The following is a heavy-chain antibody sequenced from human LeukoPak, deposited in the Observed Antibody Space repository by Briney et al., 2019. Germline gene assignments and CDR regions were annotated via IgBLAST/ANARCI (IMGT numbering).Heavy chain of an antibody. CDR3: ARGIAAALSAFDI. V-gene: IGHV3-7*01. D-gene: IGHD6-13*01. Sequence: GGSLRLSCAASGFTFSSYWMTWVRQAPGKGLEWVANIKQDGSEKYYVDSVKGRFTISRDNAKNSLYLQMNSLRAEDTAVYYCARGIAAALSAFDIWGQGTMVTVSS. J-gene: IGHJ3*02. CDR1: GFTFSSYW. CDR2: IKQDGSEK.